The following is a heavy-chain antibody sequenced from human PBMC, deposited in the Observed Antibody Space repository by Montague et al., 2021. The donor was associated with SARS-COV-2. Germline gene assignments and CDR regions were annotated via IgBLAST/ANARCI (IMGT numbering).Heavy chain of an antibody. CDR3: ARQLRVRRTWQVGDYNHYGMDV. D-gene: IGHD3-10*01. J-gene: IGHJ6*02. CDR1: GGSINSFY. Sequence: SETLSLTCTVSGGSINSFYWSWVRQSPGKRMEWIGYIHHSGSTXXXPSXXXRVTMSLDTSRNQLSLKLSSVTAADTAVYYCARQLRVRRTWQVGDYNHYGMDVWGQGTTVSVSS. CDR2: IHHSGST. V-gene: IGHV4-59*08.